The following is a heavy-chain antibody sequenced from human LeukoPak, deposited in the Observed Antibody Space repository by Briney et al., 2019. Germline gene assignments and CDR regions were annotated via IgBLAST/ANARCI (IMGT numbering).Heavy chain of an antibody. D-gene: IGHD3-22*01. CDR1: GYTFTGYY. J-gene: IGHJ3*02. Sequence: GASVKVSCKASGYTFTGYYMHWVRQAPGQGLEWMGWINPNSGGTNYAQKFQGRVTMTRDTSISTAYMELSRLRSDDTAVYYCARANYDSSGPKGAFDIWGQGTMATVSS. CDR3: ARANYDSSGPKGAFDI. V-gene: IGHV1-2*02. CDR2: INPNSGGT.